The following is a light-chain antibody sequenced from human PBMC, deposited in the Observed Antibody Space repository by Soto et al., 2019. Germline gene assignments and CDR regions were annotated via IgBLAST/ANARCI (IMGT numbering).Light chain of an antibody. V-gene: IGKV3-20*01. CDR1: QSVSSDY. J-gene: IGKJ1*01. Sequence: IVLTQSPGTLSMSPGERVTLSCRASQSVSSDYFAWYQQKPGQAPRLLFYGTYNRATGTQGRFSASGSGTDFTLSIRRLEPEDFAVYYCKQYYSLPRTFGQGTKVDIK. CDR2: GTY. CDR3: KQYYSLPRT.